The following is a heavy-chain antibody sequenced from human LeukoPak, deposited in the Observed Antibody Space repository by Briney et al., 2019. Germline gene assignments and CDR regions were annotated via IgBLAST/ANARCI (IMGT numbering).Heavy chain of an antibody. CDR1: GFTFSNYW. CDR2: INQDGSEE. D-gene: IGHD5-12*01. Sequence: GGSLRLFCAASGFTFSNYWMTWVRQAPGKGLEWVAHINQDGSEEHYMDSVKARFTISRDNAKNSLSLQMNSLRAEDTAVYYCVRDGGVSGYDLLNYWGQGTLVTVSS. J-gene: IGHJ4*02. V-gene: IGHV3-7*01. CDR3: VRDGGVSGYDLLNY.